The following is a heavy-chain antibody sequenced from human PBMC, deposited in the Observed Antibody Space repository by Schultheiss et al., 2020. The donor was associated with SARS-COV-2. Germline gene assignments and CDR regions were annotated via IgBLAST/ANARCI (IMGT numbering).Heavy chain of an antibody. J-gene: IGHJ4*02. V-gene: IGHV3-53*01. D-gene: IGHD6-6*01. Sequence: GGSLRLSCAASGFTVSSNYMSWVRQAPGKGLEWVSVIYSGGSIYYADSVKGRFTISRDNSKNTLYLQMNSLRAEDTAVYYCARLPGPGIAAPPDYWGQGTLVTVSS. CDR1: GFTVSSNY. CDR2: IYSGGSI. CDR3: ARLPGPGIAAPPDY.